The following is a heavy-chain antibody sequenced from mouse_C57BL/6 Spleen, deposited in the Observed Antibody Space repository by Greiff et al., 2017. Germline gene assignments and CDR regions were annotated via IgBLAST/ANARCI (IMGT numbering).Heavy chain of an antibody. D-gene: IGHD1-1*01. V-gene: IGHV1-62-2*01. CDR3: ARHEDREGYYYGSFYYFDY. J-gene: IGHJ2*01. CDR1: GYTFTEYT. Sequence: QVQLQQSGAELVKPGASVKLSCKASGYTFTEYTIHWVKQRSGQGLEWIGWFYPGSGSIKYNEKFKDKATLTADKSSSTVYMELSRLTSEDSAVYFCARHEDREGYYYGSFYYFDYWGQGTTLTVSS. CDR2: FYPGSGSI.